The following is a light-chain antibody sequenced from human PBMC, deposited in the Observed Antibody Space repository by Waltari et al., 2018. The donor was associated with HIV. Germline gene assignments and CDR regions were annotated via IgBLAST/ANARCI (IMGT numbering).Light chain of an antibody. CDR2: DAS. CDR1: QSVSSN. CDR3: QQRSNWPRMYT. Sequence: IVLTQSPATLSLSPGARATLSCRASQSVSSNLACYQQKPGQPPRLLIHDASSRATGIPGRFSGSGTGTDATVTITSLEPEDFAVYYCQQRSNWPRMYTLGQGTKLEIK. J-gene: IGKJ2*01. V-gene: IGKV3-11*01.